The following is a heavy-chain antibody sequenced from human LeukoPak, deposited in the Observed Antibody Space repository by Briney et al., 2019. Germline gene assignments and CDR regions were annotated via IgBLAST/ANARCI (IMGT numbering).Heavy chain of an antibody. CDR1: GFTFSSYA. CDR3: ARVGYGSGSYLDY. J-gene: IGHJ4*02. D-gene: IGHD3-10*01. Sequence: PGGSLRLSCAASGFTFSSYAMSWVRQAPGKGLKWVSTINDNGAGTYYADSVKGRFTISRDNSKNTLYLQMNSLRAEDTAVYYCARVGYGSGSYLDYWGQGTLVTVSS. CDR2: INDNGAGT. V-gene: IGHV3-23*01.